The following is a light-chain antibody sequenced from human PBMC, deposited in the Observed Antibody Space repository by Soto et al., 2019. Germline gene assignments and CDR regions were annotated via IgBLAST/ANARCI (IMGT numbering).Light chain of an antibody. Sequence: EIEMTQSPATLSLAPGERVTLSCRASESVSTNLAWYQRKAGQAPRLLIYGASTRATGIPARFSGSGSGTDFTLTISSLQPEDFATYYCQQANSFPRTFGQGTRLEIK. CDR1: ESVSTN. CDR3: QQANSFPRT. CDR2: GAS. V-gene: IGKV3-15*01. J-gene: IGKJ5*01.